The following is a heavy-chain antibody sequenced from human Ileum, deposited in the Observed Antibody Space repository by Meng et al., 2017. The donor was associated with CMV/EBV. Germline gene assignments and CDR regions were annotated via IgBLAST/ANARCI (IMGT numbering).Heavy chain of an antibody. CDR1: GGSISSGGFY. J-gene: IGHJ5*02. Sequence: AQPQEPGPGLVKPSQTLCLLCTVSGGSISSGGFYWSWIRQHPGKGLEWIGYIYYSGSTYYNPSLRSRVAISIDTSKNPFSLKLTSVTAADTAVYFCARTNYGDYNWFDPWGQGTLVTVSS. CDR2: IYYSGST. CDR3: ARTNYGDYNWFDP. V-gene: IGHV4-31*03. D-gene: IGHD4-17*01.